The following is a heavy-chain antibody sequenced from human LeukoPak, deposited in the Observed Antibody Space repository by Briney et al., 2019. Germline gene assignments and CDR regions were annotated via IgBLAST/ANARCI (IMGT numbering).Heavy chain of an antibody. J-gene: IGHJ4*02. D-gene: IGHD5-24*01. CDR1: GFTFSRYA. CDR2: ISESGGST. V-gene: IGHV3-23*01. Sequence: GGSLRLSCAASGFTFSRYAMSWVRQAPGKGLEWVSTISESGGSTYYADSVKGRFTISRDNSKNTAYLQMNSLKTEDTAVYYCTQSAVLRDGYNFKWGQGTLVTVSS. CDR3: TQSAVLRDGYNFK.